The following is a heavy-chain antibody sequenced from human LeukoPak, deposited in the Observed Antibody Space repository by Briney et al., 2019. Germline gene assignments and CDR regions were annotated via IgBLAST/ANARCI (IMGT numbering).Heavy chain of an antibody. CDR3: AREDYSSGWYYFEY. CDR2: ISSSSSTI. V-gene: IGHV3-48*02. CDR1: GFTFSRYS. J-gene: IGHJ4*02. Sequence: GGSLRLSCAASGFTFSRYSMNWVRQAPGKGLEWVSYISSSSSTIYYADSLKGRFTISRDNAKNSLFLQMNSLRDEDTAVYYCAREDYSSGWYYFEYWGQGTLVTVSS. D-gene: IGHD6-19*01.